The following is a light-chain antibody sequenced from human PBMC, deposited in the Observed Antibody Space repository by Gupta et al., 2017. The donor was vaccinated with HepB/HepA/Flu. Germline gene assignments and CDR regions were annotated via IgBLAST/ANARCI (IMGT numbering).Light chain of an antibody. V-gene: IGKV1-16*02. Sequence: IQMSQSPFSLFASAGDRVTITCRASQDINMYLAWFQQKPGKAPKSLIYGESRLQSGVPSKFSCSGSGTYFTLTISSLQPEDFAAYYCQQYNSYPLTFGPEAKVEI. CDR1: QDINMY. J-gene: IGKJ3*01. CDR2: GES. CDR3: QQYNSYPLT.